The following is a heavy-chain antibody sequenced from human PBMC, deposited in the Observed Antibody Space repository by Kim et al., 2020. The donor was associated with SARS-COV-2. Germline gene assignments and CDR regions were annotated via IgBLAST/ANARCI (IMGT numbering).Heavy chain of an antibody. D-gene: IGHD6-19*01. Sequence: SVKVSCKASGGTFSSYTISWVRQAPGQGLEWMGRIIPILGIANYAQKFQGRVTITADKSTSTAYMELSSLRSEDTAVYYCARDQAGEQWLADYYYYGMDVWGQGTTVTVSS. CDR1: GGTFSSYT. V-gene: IGHV1-69*04. CDR3: ARDQAGEQWLADYYYYGMDV. J-gene: IGHJ6*02. CDR2: IIPILGIA.